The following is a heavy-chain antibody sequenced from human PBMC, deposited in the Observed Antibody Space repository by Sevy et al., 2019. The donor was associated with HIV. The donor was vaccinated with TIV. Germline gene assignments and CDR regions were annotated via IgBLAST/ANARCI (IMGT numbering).Heavy chain of an antibody. Sequence: GSLRLSCAASGFTFSSYWMTWVRQAPGKGLEWVANIKQDMSEKYYADSVNGRFTISRDNAKNSLYLQMNSLRVEDTAVYYCARDCSSTSCLWGMDVWGPGTTVTVSS. D-gene: IGHD2-2*01. J-gene: IGHJ6*02. CDR3: ARDCSSTSCLWGMDV. CDR1: GFTFSSYW. V-gene: IGHV3-7*03. CDR2: IKQDMSEK.